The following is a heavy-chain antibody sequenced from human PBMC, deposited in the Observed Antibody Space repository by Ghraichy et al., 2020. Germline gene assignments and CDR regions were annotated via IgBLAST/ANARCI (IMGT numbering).Heavy chain of an antibody. CDR2: INRSGSA. D-gene: IGHD5-24*01. Sequence: SETLSLTCVVYGGSFSTYYWSWIRQSPGKGLEWIGEINRSGSANYNPSLKSRVSISVDTSKNQFSLKLSSVTAADTAVYYCARNQLTNRFDPWGQGTLVTVSS. CDR1: GGSFSTYY. CDR3: ARNQLTNRFDP. J-gene: IGHJ5*02. V-gene: IGHV4-34*01.